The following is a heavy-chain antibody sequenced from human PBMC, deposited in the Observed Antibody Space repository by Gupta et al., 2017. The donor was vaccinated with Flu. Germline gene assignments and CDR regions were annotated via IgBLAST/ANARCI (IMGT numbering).Heavy chain of an antibody. V-gene: IGHV3-74*03. CDR2: IKPDGSST. D-gene: IGHD4-17*01. CDR1: GFTFSTSY. CDR3: ATVTSGC. J-gene: IGHJ4*02. Sequence: EMQLVESGGGLVQPGWSLRLSCAASGFTFSTSYLQWVRQAPGKGLVWVSRIKPDGSSTTYAESVKGRFTISRDNAKNTLYLQMNSLGDDDTAVYYCATVTSGCWGQGTLVTVSS.